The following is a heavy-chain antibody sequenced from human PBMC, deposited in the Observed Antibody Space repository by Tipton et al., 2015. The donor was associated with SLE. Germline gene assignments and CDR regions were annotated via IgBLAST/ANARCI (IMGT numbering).Heavy chain of an antibody. CDR2: IYYSGST. CDR1: GGSFSSYS. CDR3: ARDLGYGCHYYYYYMDV. Sequence: TLSLTCTVSGGSFSSYSWSWIRQPPGKGLEWIGNIYYSGSTNYNPSLKSRVTISVDTSKNQFSLKLSSVTAADTAVYYCARDLGYGCHYYYYYMDVWGQGTTVTVSS. J-gene: IGHJ6*03. V-gene: IGHV4-59*01. D-gene: IGHD5-18*01.